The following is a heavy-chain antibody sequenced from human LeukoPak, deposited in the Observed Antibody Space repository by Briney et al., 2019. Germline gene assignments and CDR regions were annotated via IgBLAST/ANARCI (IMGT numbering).Heavy chain of an antibody. CDR1: GYTFTSYD. CDR3: ARSYDSSGSIDY. J-gene: IGHJ4*02. CDR2: MNPNSGNT. D-gene: IGHD3-22*01. V-gene: IGHV1-8*01. Sequence: EASVKVSCKASGYTFTSYDIDGVRQATGQGLERMGWMNPNSGNTGYAQKFQGRVTMTRNTSISTAYMELSSLRSEDTAVYYCARSYDSSGSIDYWGQGTLVTVSS.